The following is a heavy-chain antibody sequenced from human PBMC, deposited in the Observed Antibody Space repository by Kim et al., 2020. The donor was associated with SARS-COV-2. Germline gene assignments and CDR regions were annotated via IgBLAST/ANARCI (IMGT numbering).Heavy chain of an antibody. J-gene: IGHJ5*02. CDR1: GGSISSSSYY. D-gene: IGHD5-18*01. Sequence: SETLSLTCTVSGGSISSSSYYWGWIRQPPGKGLEWIGSIYYSGSTYYNPSLKSRVTISVDTSKNQFSLKLSSVTAADTAVYYCARHGGKWIQLWLRIPDYNWFDPWGQGTLVTVSS. V-gene: IGHV4-39*01. CDR2: IYYSGST. CDR3: ARHGGKWIQLWLRIPDYNWFDP.